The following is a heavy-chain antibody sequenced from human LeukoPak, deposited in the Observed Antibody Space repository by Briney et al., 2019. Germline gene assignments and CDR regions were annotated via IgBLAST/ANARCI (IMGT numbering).Heavy chain of an antibody. V-gene: IGHV4-59*01. D-gene: IGHD5-18*01. CDR2: VYYSGRT. J-gene: IGHJ3*02. CDR1: GGSISSYY. Sequence: SETLSLTCTVSGGSISSYYWSWIRQPPGKGLEWIGYVYYSGRTNSNPSLKSRVTISVDTSKKQFSLKLSSVTAADTAVYYCARSGYSYGADAVDIWGQGTMVTVSS. CDR3: ARSGYSYGADAVDI.